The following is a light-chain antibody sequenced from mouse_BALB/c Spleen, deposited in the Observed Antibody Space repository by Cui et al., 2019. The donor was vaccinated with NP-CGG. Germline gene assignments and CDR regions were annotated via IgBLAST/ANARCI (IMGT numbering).Light chain of an antibody. J-gene: IGLJ1*01. V-gene: IGLV1*01. CDR3: ALWYSNHWV. CDR2: GTN. CDR1: TGAVTTSNY. Sequence: QAVVTQESALTTSPGETDTLTCRSRTGAVTTSNYANWIQKKPDHLFTGLIGGTNNRAPGVPARFSGSLIGDKAALTITGAETEDEAIYFCALWYSNHWVFGGGTKLTVL.